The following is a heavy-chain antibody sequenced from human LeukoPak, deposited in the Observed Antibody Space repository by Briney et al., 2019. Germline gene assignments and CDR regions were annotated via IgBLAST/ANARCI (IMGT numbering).Heavy chain of an antibody. CDR2: IWYDGSNK. J-gene: IGHJ4*02. CDR1: GFTFSSYG. D-gene: IGHD5-24*01. V-gene: IGHV3-33*06. CDR3: AKEAYIEMATITPDY. Sequence: GSLRLSCAASGFTFSSYGMHWVRQAPGKELEWVAVIWYDGSNKYYADSVKGRFTISRDNSKNTLYLQMNSLRAEDTAVYYCAKEAYIEMATITPDYWGQGTLVTVSS.